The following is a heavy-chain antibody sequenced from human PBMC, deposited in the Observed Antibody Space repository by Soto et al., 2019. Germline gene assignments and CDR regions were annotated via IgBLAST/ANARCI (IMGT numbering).Heavy chain of an antibody. CDR2: IYYSGST. CDR1: GGSISSGDYY. D-gene: IGHD3-10*01. CDR3: ARVLRYYGSWSLVQQPHYGMDV. Sequence: SETLSLTCTVSGGSISSGDYYWSWIRQPPGKGLEWIGYIYYSGSTYYNPSLKSRVTISVDTSKNQFSLKLSSVTAADTAVYYCARVLRYYGSWSLVQQPHYGMDVWGQGTTVTGSS. J-gene: IGHJ6*02. V-gene: IGHV4-30-4*01.